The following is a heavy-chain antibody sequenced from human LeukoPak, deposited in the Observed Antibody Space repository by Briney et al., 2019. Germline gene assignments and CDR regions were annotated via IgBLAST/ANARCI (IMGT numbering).Heavy chain of an antibody. CDR3: ARDQGREWIQLWPSSYYYYYGMDV. J-gene: IGHJ6*02. V-gene: IGHV3-30-3*01. CDR2: ISHDGSNK. CDR1: GFTFSSYA. D-gene: IGHD5-18*01. Sequence: GRSLRLSGAASGFTFSSYAMHWVRQAPGKGLEWVAVISHDGSNKYYADSVKGRFTISRDNSKNTLYLQMNSLRAEDTAVYYCARDQGREWIQLWPSSYYYYYGMDVWGQGTTVTVSS.